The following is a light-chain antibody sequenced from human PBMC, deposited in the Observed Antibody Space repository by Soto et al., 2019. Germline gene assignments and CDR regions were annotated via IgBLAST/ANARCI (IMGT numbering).Light chain of an antibody. CDR3: CSYAGTSTWV. V-gene: IGLV2-23*01. J-gene: IGLJ3*02. CDR1: SSDVGSYNL. CDR2: EGS. Sequence: QPVLTQPASVSGSPGQSITISCTGTSSDVGSYNLVSWYQQHPGKAPKLMIYEGSKRPSRVSNRFSGSKSGNTASLTISGLQAEDEADYYCCSYAGTSTWVFGGGTQLTVL.